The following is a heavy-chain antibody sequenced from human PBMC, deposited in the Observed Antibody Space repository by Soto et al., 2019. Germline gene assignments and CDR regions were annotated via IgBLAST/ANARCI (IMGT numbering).Heavy chain of an antibody. J-gene: IGHJ4*02. CDR2: IAVGSGYT. Sequence: QMQLEQSGPEVKKPGTSVKVSCKASGFTFTSSAFQWVRQARGQRLEWIGWIAVGSGYTNYPQRFQDRVTLTRDMSTATTYMELSRLTSEDTAIYYCAADATAWQQMVPSDYWGQGTLVTVSS. V-gene: IGHV1-58*01. D-gene: IGHD2-8*01. CDR1: GFTFTSSA. CDR3: AADATAWQQMVPSDY.